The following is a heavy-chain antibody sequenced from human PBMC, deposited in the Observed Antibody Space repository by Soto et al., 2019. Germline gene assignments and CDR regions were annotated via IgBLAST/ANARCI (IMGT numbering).Heavy chain of an antibody. Sequence: ETLSLTCAVYGGSFSGYYWSWIRQPPGKGLEWIGEINHSGSTNYNPSLKSRVTISVDTSKNQFSLKLSSVTAADTAVYYCARGRNYYDSSGYYTKQYYFDYWGQGTLVTVSS. CDR1: GGSFSGYY. CDR2: INHSGST. J-gene: IGHJ4*02. CDR3: ARGRNYYDSSGYYTKQYYFDY. D-gene: IGHD3-22*01. V-gene: IGHV4-34*01.